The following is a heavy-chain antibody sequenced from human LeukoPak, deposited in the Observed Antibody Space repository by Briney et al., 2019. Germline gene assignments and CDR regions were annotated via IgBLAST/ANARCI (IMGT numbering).Heavy chain of an antibody. CDR2: IKHDVTEI. CDR1: LCTFRTSV. D-gene: IGHD3-10*01. CDR3: ARESGVAKIRQLLNY. V-gene: IGHV3-30*02. Sequence: PGGGLRLSCMGCLCTFRTSVMHGVGPAPGKGVEGVGFIKHDVTEIYYADSVSRRFTLSRDNFKSTVYLQMNSLRVEDSAVYYCARESGVAKIRQLLNYWGQGTLVSVSS. J-gene: IGHJ4*02.